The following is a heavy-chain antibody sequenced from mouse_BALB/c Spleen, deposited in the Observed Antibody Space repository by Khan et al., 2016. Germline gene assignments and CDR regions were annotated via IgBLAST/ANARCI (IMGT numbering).Heavy chain of an antibody. J-gene: IGHJ1*01. CDR2: INPDSSTT. Sequence: EVKLLESGGGLVQPGGSLKLSCAASAFDFSRYWMSWVRQAPGKGLEWIGEINPDSSTTNYTPSLKDKFIISRDNAKNTLYLQMSKVRSEDSALYYCAGTFWYFDVWGAGTTVTVSS. CDR1: AFDFSRYW. V-gene: IGHV4-1*02. CDR3: AGTFWYFDV. D-gene: IGHD2-14*01.